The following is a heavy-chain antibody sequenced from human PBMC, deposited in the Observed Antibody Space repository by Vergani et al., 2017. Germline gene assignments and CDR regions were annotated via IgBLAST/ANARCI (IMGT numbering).Heavy chain of an antibody. J-gene: IGHJ4*02. Sequence: QVQLQVSGPGLVKPSQTLSLTCTVSGGSVSTGSYYWSWIRQPAGEGLEWIGRIYTGGSTNYNPSLKSRVTMSVDTSKNQFSLKLSSVTAADTAVYYWASSNVGLGDHSGQWGQGTLVTVSS. CDR1: GGSVSTGSYY. V-gene: IGHV4-61*02. CDR3: ASSNVGLGDHSGQ. CDR2: IYTGGST. D-gene: IGHD3-16*01.